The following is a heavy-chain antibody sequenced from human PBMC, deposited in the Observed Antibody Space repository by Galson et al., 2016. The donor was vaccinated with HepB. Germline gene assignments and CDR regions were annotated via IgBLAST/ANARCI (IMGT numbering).Heavy chain of an antibody. CDR1: GFSLSTSGVG. CDR2: IHWDDDK. Sequence: PALVKPTQTLMLTCTFSGFSLSTSGVGVGWIRQPPGKALEWLALIHWDDDKRYIPSLKTRLTITKETSKNQVVLTMTNTDPVDTATYYCAHTASTSGPLGFDYDYYHMDVWGQGTTVTVSS. D-gene: IGHD3-10*01. J-gene: IGHJ6*02. V-gene: IGHV2-5*02. CDR3: AHTASTSGPLGFDYDYYHMDV.